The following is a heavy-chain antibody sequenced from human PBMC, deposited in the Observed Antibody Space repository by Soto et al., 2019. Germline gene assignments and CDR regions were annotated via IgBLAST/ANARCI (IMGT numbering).Heavy chain of an antibody. Sequence: ASVKVSCKASGYTFTSYGISWVRQAPGQGLEWMGWISAYNGNTNYAQKLQGRVTMTTDTSTSTAYMELRSLRSDDTAVYYCAREGGGGVRGVIDGLYYSYMDVWGKGTTVTVSS. V-gene: IGHV1-18*01. D-gene: IGHD3-10*01. CDR2: ISAYNGNT. CDR1: GYTFTSYG. CDR3: AREGGGGVRGVIDGLYYSYMDV. J-gene: IGHJ6*03.